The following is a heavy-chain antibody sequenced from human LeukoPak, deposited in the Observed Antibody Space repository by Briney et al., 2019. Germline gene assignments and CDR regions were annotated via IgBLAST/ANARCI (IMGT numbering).Heavy chain of an antibody. V-gene: IGHV1-2*02. CDR2: INPNSGDT. D-gene: IGHD1-26*01. CDR3: ARSPTTSIFDY. Sequence: ASVKVSCKASGYTFTGSYMHWVRQAPGQGLEWMGWINPNSGDTSYAQNFQGRVTMTTDTSISTAYMELGRPTSDDTALYYCARSPTTSIFDYWGQGTLVSVSS. J-gene: IGHJ4*02. CDR1: GYTFTGSY.